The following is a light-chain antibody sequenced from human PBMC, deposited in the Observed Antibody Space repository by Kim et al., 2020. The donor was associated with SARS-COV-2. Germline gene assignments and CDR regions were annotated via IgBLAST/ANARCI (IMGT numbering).Light chain of an antibody. Sequence: SLSPGERATLSCRASQSVSSSYLAWYQQKPGQAPRLLIYGASSRATGIPDRFSGSGSGTDFTLTISRLEPEDFAVYYCQQYGSSYTFDQGTKLEI. CDR3: QQYGSSYT. V-gene: IGKV3-20*01. J-gene: IGKJ2*01. CDR1: QSVSSSY. CDR2: GAS.